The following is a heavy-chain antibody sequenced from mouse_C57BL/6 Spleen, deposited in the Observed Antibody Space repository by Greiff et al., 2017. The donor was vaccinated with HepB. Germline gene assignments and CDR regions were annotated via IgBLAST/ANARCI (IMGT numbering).Heavy chain of an antibody. CDR1: GYTFTSYW. Sequence: QVQLQQPGAELVRPGSSVKLSCKASGYTFTSYWMDWVKQRPGQGLEWIGNIYPSDSETHYNQKFKDKATLTVDTSSSTAYMQLSSLTSEDSAVYYWAKEHGYYFTTVVGDYWGQGTTLTVSS. CDR2: IYPSDSET. V-gene: IGHV1-61*01. J-gene: IGHJ2*01. D-gene: IGHD1-1*01. CDR3: AKEHGYYFTTVVGDY.